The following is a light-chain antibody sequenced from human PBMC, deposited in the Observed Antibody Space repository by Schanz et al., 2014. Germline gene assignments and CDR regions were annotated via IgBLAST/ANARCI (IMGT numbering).Light chain of an antibody. Sequence: QSALTQPASVSGSPGQSITISCTGTSSDIGNYDYVSWYRQHPGKAPKLLIYDVSHRPSGVSDRFSGSKSGNTASLTISGLQAEDEADYYCSSYTGSSTQVFGGGTKLTVL. V-gene: IGLV2-14*03. CDR1: SSDIGNYDY. J-gene: IGLJ3*02. CDR3: SSYTGSSTQV. CDR2: DVS.